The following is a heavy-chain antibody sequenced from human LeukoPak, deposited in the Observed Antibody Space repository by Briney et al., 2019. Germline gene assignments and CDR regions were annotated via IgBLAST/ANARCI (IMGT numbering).Heavy chain of an antibody. CDR2: IYYSGST. J-gene: IGHJ3*02. V-gene: IGHV4-59*07. D-gene: IGHD5-24*01. Sequence: SDTLSLTCTVSGGSISSYYWSWIRQPPGKGLEWIGYIYYSGSTNYNPSLTSRLTISLDTSKNQFSLKLSSVTAADTAVYYCARQFTSADAFDIWGQGTMVTVSS. CDR1: GGSISSYY. CDR3: ARQFTSADAFDI.